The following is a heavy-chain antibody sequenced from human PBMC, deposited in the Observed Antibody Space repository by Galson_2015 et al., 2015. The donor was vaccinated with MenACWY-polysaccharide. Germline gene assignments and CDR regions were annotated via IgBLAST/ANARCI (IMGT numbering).Heavy chain of an antibody. J-gene: IGHJ5*02. V-gene: IGHV1-2*02. Sequence: WVRQAPGQGLEWMGWINPNSGGTNYAQKFQGRVTMTRDTSISTAYMELSRLRSDDTAVYYCARDLGYCSSTSCSPYNWFDPWGQGTLVTVSS. D-gene: IGHD2-2*01. CDR3: ARDLGYCSSTSCSPYNWFDP. CDR2: INPNSGGT.